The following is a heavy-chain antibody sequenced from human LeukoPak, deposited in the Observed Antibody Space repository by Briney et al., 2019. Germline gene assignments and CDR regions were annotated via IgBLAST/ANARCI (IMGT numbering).Heavy chain of an antibody. D-gene: IGHD5-12*01. CDR2: IYYSGST. CDR1: GGSISSYY. CDR3: ARAQKYVATAFYYYYYMDV. J-gene: IGHJ6*03. V-gene: IGHV4-59*01. Sequence: SETLSLTCTVSGGSISSYYWSWIRQPPGKGLEWIGYIYYSGSTNYNPSLKSRVTISVDTSKNQFSLKLSSVTAADTAVDYCARAQKYVATAFYYYYYMDVWGKGTTVTVSS.